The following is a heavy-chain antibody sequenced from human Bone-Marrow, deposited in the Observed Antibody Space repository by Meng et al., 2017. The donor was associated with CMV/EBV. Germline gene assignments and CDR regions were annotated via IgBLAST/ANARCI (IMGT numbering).Heavy chain of an antibody. CDR1: GFSFPYYG. Sequence: GESLKISCAASGFSFPYYGMHWVRQAPGKGPEWVAGLWYDGSNKHYADSVKGRFSVSRDNSKDTLYLQIHSLRAGDTAVYYCARESWMDVWGQGTTVTVSS. V-gene: IGHV3-33*01. CDR2: LWYDGSNK. J-gene: IGHJ6*02. CDR3: ARESWMDV.